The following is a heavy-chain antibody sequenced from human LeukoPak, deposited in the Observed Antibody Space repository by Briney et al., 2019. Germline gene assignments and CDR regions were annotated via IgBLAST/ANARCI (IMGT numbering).Heavy chain of an antibody. J-gene: IGHJ4*02. CDR1: GGSCDDYY. Sequence: PSETLSLTCAVYGGSCDDYYCSWLRQPPGKGLEWIGEIHPSGILYYNSSLLSRVTISIHTSKSQFSLRLTSVTAADTAFYYCARGRERSKAGDHWGEGRLVTVSS. V-gene: IGHV4-34*01. D-gene: IGHD5-24*01. CDR2: IHPSGIL. CDR3: ARGRERSKAGDH.